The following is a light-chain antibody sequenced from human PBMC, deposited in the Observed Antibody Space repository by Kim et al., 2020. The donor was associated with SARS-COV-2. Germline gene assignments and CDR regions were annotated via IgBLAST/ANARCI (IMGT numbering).Light chain of an antibody. CDR1: SSDVGGYNY. CDR3: SSCTISSTYV. CDR2: DVS. V-gene: IGLV2-14*04. Sequence: GHSITISGTRTSSDVGGYNYVSWYQQHAGKTPKLMIYDVSKRPSGVSNRFSGSKSGNTASLTISGLQAEDEADYYCSSCTISSTYVFGTGTKVTVL. J-gene: IGLJ1*01.